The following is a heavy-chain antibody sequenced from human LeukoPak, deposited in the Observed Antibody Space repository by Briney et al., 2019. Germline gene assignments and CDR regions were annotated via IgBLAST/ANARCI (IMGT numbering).Heavy chain of an antibody. CDR3: AELGITMIGGV. J-gene: IGHJ6*04. V-gene: IGHV3-21*06. D-gene: IGHD3-10*02. CDR2: ISGTSDDI. Sequence: GGSLRLSCIGSEFTFRSYAMNWVRQAPGKGLEWVSSISGTSDDIYYGDSVKGRFTISRDNAKNSLYLQMNSLRAEDTAVYYCAELGITMIGGVWGKGTTVTISS. CDR1: EFTFRSYA.